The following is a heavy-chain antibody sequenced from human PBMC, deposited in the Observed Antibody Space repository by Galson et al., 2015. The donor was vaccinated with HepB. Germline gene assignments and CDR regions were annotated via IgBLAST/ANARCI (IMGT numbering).Heavy chain of an antibody. Sequence: SETLSLTCTVSGGSVSSGSYYWSWIRQPPGKGLEWIGYIYYSGSTNYNPSLKSRVTISVDTSKNQFSLKLSSVTAADTAVYYCAGGYYYDSSDYSYYFDYWGQGTLVTVSS. D-gene: IGHD3-22*01. CDR3: AGGYYYDSSDYSYYFDY. J-gene: IGHJ4*02. CDR2: IYYSGST. V-gene: IGHV4-61*01. CDR1: GGSVSSGSYY.